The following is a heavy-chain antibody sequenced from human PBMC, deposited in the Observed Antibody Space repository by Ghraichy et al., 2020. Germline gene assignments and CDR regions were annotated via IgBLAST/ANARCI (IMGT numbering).Heavy chain of an antibody. CDR2: IDYSGGT. Sequence: SQTLSLTCGVYGGSVRGYYWTWIRQPPGKGLEYIGEIDYSGGTDHNPSLRSRVTMSVDTSRNHFSLKLSSLTAADTAVYYCARATIMGGMDVWGQGTTVIVSS. CDR1: GGSVRGYY. J-gene: IGHJ6*02. CDR3: ARATIMGGMDV. D-gene: IGHD5-12*01. V-gene: IGHV4-34*01.